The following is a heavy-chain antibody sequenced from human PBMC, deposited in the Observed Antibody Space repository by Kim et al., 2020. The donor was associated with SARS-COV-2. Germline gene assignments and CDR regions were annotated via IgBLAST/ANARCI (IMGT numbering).Heavy chain of an antibody. D-gene: IGHD6-19*01. V-gene: IGHV4-31*03. CDR2: IYYSGST. CDR1: GGSISSGGYY. J-gene: IGHJ6*02. CDR3: ARAAAPGWRASEEPNYYGMDV. Sequence: SETLSLTCTVSGGSISSGGYYWSWIRQHPGKGLEWIGYIYYSGSTYYNPSLKSRVTISVDTSKNQFSLKLSSVTAADTAVYYCARAAAPGWRASEEPNYYGMDVWGQGTTVTVSS.